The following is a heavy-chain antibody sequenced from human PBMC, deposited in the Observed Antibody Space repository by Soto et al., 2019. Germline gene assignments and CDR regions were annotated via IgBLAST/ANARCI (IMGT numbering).Heavy chain of an antibody. D-gene: IGHD1-26*01. CDR2: TRNKANSYSP. CDR1: GFTFSDYY. Sequence: EVQLVESGGGLVQPGGSLRLSCAASGFTFSDYYMDWVRQVPGKGLEWVGRTRNKANSYSPEYAPSVKGRFIISRHDLEDSMYLQMNRLKTEDTAVYYCARDTGGSYDFWGQGALVTVSS. CDR3: ARDTGGSYDF. J-gene: IGHJ4*02. V-gene: IGHV3-72*01.